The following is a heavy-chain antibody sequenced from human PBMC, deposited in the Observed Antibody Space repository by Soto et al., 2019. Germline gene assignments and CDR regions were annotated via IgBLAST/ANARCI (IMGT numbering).Heavy chain of an antibody. CDR2: IYKSATT. CDR3: ARGRYCLTGRCFPNWFDS. CDR1: GDSISTVDYF. V-gene: IGHV4-30-4*01. D-gene: IGHD2-15*01. Sequence: PSETLSLTCSVSGDSISTVDYFCAWVRQPPGQALEYIGYIYKSATTYYNPSFESRVAISLDTSKGQFSLNVTSLTAADTAVYFCARGRYCLTGRCFPNWFDSWGQGTLVTV. J-gene: IGHJ5*01.